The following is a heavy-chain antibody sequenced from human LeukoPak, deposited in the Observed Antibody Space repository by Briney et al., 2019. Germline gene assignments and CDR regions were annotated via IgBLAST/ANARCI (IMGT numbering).Heavy chain of an antibody. Sequence: GESLQISCKGSGYSFTKSWIGWVRQTPGEGLEWMGIIYPADSHTRYSPSFQGQVTISADKSISTAYLQWSSLKASDTAMYYCARVTVGSYGADYWGQGTLVTVSS. CDR2: IYPADSHT. D-gene: IGHD5-18*01. J-gene: IGHJ4*02. CDR3: ARVTVGSYGADY. CDR1: GYSFTKSW. V-gene: IGHV5-51*01.